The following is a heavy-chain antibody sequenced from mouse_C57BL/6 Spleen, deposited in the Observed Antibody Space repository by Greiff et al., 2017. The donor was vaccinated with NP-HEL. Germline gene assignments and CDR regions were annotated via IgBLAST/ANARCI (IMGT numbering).Heavy chain of an antibody. V-gene: IGHV1-64*01. CDR3: AEWVTRYFDY. CDR1: W. J-gene: IGHJ2*01. Sequence: QVQLQQPGAELVKPGASVKLSYWMHWVKQRPGQGLEWIGMIHPNSGSTNYNEKFKSKATLTVDKSSSTAYMQLSSLTSEDSAFYSCAEWVTRYFDYWGQGTTLTVSS. D-gene: IGHD2-2*01. CDR2: IHPNSGST.